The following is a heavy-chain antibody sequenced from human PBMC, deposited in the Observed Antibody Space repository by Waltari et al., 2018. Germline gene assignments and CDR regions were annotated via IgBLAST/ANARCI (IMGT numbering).Heavy chain of an antibody. D-gene: IGHD3-22*01. CDR1: GYSISSGYY. Sequence: QVQLQESGPGLVKPSETLSLTCAVSGYSISSGYYWGWIRQPPGKGLEWIGSIYHSGRTYYNPSLKSRVTISVDTSKNQFSLKLSSVTAADTAVYYCAREGGGIVVVTPNWYFDLWGRGTLVTVSS. V-gene: IGHV4-38-2*02. J-gene: IGHJ2*01. CDR2: IYHSGRT. CDR3: AREGGGIVVVTPNWYFDL.